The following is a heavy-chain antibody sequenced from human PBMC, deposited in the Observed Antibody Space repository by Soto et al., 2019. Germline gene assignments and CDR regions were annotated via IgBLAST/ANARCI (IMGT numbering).Heavy chain of an antibody. J-gene: IGHJ4*02. CDR2: INHSGST. Sequence: QVQLQQWGAGLLQPSETLSLTCAVYGGSFSGYYWSWIRQPPGKGLEWIWEINHSGSTNYNPSLKSRVPISADTSKIQFSLKLSSVTAADTAVYYCASGPPYYGSGSAPHFDYWGQGTLVTVSS. D-gene: IGHD3-10*01. CDR3: ASGPPYYGSGSAPHFDY. CDR1: GGSFSGYY. V-gene: IGHV4-34*01.